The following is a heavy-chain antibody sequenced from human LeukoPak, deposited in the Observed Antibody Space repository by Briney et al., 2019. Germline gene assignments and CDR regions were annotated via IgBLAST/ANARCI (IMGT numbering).Heavy chain of an antibody. D-gene: IGHD2-2*03. CDR1: GYTFTSYA. CDR2: INAGNGNT. CDR3: ARDGCCSSTSCRPMYDWFDP. Sequence: ASVKVSCKASGYTFTSYAMHWVRQAPGQRLEWMGWINAGNGNTKYSQKFQGRVTITRDTSASTAYMELSSLRSEDTAVYYCARDGCCSSTSCRPMYDWFDPWGQGTLVTVSS. V-gene: IGHV1-3*01. J-gene: IGHJ5*02.